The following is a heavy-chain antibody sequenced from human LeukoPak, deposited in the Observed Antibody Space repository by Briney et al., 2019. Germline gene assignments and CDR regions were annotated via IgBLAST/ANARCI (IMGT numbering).Heavy chain of an antibody. V-gene: IGHV3-64*01. CDR1: GFTFSSYA. CDR2: ISSNGGST. J-gene: IGHJ4*01. Sequence: PGGSLRLSCAASGFTFSSYAMHWVRQAPGKGLEYVSAISSNGGSTYYANSVKGRFTISRDNSKNTLYLQMGSLRAEDMAVYYCARESGSYSSVNYFDYWGQGTLVTVSP. D-gene: IGHD1-26*01. CDR3: ARESGSYSSVNYFDY.